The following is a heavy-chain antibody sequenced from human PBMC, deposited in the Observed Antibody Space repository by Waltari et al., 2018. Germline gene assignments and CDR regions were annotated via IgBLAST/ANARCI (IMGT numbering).Heavy chain of an antibody. CDR2: IRNKANSDTT. CDR1: GFTLSDHY. D-gene: IGHD1-26*01. CDR3: ARGWFGGTFQGLDY. V-gene: IGHV3-72*01. Sequence: EMQLVESGGGLVQPGGSLRLSCAVSGFTLSDHYMDWVRQAPGKGLEWVGRIRNKANSDTTDYAASVKGRFTISRDDSKNSLYLQMNSLRTEDTAVYYCARGWFGGTFQGLDYWGQGTLVTVSS. J-gene: IGHJ4*02.